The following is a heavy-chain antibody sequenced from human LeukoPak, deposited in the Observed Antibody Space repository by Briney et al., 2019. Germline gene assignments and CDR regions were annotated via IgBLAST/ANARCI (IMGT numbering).Heavy chain of an antibody. CDR3: AKEGFGDSPSEPHAFDI. D-gene: IGHD3-10*01. V-gene: IGHV3-43*01. CDR2: ISWDGGST. J-gene: IGHJ3*02. CDR1: GFTFDDYA. Sequence: GGSLRLSCAASGFTFDDYAMHWVRQAPGKGLEWVSLISWDGGSTYYADSVKGRFTISRDNSKNSLYLQMNSLRTEDTALYYCAKEGFGDSPSEPHAFDIWGQGTMVTVSS.